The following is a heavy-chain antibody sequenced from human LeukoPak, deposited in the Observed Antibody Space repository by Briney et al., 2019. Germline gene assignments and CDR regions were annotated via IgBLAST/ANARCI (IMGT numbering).Heavy chain of an antibody. D-gene: IGHD1-26*01. Sequence: GGSLRLSCAASGLIFSSAWMHWVRQTPGKGLVWISLIKSDGTATYADSVRGRFTISRDNAKNTLYLQMNNLRADDTGIYYCARDGSYKLDYWGQGALVTVSS. CDR2: IKSDGTA. CDR1: GLIFSSAW. CDR3: ARDGSYKLDY. V-gene: IGHV3-74*01. J-gene: IGHJ4*02.